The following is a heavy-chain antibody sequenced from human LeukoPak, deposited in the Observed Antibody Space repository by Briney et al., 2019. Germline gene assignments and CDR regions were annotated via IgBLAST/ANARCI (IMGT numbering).Heavy chain of an antibody. V-gene: IGHV1-2*02. D-gene: IGHD3-3*01. CDR1: GYTFTGYY. J-gene: IGHJ4*02. CDR2: INPNSGGT. Sequence: ASVKVSCKASGYTFTGYYMHWVRQAPGQGLEWMGWINPNSGGTNYAQKFQGRVTMTRDTSISTAYMELSRLRSDDTAVYYCARGSPYYDFWSGYDYWGQGTLVTVSS. CDR3: ARGSPYYDFWSGYDY.